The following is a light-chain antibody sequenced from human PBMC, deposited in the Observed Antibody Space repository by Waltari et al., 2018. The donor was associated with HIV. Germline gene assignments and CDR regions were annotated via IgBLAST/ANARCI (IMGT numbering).Light chain of an antibody. J-gene: IGLJ1*01. CDR3: SSYTSSSTHV. CDR1: SSDHVGYND. V-gene: IGLV2-14*03. CDR2: EVN. Sequence: QSALTQPASVSASPGQSITISCTGTSSDHVGYNDVSWYRQHPGEAPKVIIYEVNRRPSGVSNRFTASKSGNTASLAISGLQPEDEADYFCSSYTSSSTHVFGPGTKVTVL.